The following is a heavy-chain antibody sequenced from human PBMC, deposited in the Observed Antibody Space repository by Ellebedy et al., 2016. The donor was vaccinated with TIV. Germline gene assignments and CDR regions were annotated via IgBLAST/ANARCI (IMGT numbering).Heavy chain of an antibody. CDR2: ISAYNGDI. J-gene: IGHJ6*03. Sequence: ASVKVSXXASGYTFTSFGLSWVRQAPGQGLEWMGWISAYNGDINYAQNFQGRVAMTTDTATSTVYVDLRSLRSDDTAVYYCVRVSVDVVIGYHYFHMDIWGKGTTVTVSS. D-gene: IGHD6-6*01. V-gene: IGHV1-18*01. CDR3: VRVSVDVVIGYHYFHMDI. CDR1: GYTFTSFG.